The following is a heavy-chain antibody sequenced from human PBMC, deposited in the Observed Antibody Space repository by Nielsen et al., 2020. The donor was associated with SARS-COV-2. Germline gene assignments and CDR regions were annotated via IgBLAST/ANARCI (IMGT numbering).Heavy chain of an antibody. CDR2: ISYDGSNK. D-gene: IGHD3-10*01. V-gene: IGHV3-30-3*01. CDR3: ATGFGEWPNAFDI. CDR1: GFTFSSYA. J-gene: IGHJ3*02. Sequence: GESLKISCAASGFTFSSYAMHGFVQPPGKGLEWVAVISYDGSNKYYADSVKGRFTISRDNSKNTLYLQMNSLRAEDTAVYYCATGFGEWPNAFDIWGQGTMVTVSS.